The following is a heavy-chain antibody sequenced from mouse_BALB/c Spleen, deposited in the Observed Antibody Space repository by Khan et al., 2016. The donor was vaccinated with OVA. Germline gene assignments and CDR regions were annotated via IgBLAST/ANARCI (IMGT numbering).Heavy chain of an antibody. CDR3: AREGLRGVARDY. Sequence: QVQLQQSGPELVKPGALVKISCKASGYTFTAYDINWVKQRPGQGLEWIGWIYPGDGSTKYNENFKDKATLTADKSSNTAYMQLSSLTSEKSAVYFCAREGLRGVARDYWGQGTSVSVSS. D-gene: IGHD2-4*01. CDR2: IYPGDGST. V-gene: IGHV1S56*01. J-gene: IGHJ4*01. CDR1: GYTFTAYD.